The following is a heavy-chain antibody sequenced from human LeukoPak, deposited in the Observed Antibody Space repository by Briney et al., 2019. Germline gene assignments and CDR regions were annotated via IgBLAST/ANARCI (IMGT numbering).Heavy chain of an antibody. CDR2: IYSGGST. V-gene: IGHV3-66*02. CDR3: ARDSSVGYCSSTSCYPDV. Sequence: GGSPRLSCAASGFTVSSNYMSWVRQAPGKGLEWVSVIYSGGSTYYADSVKGRFTISRDNSKNTLYLQMNSLRAEDTAVYYCARDSSVGYCSSTSCYPDVWGKGTTVTVSS. D-gene: IGHD2-2*01. CDR1: GFTVSSNY. J-gene: IGHJ6*04.